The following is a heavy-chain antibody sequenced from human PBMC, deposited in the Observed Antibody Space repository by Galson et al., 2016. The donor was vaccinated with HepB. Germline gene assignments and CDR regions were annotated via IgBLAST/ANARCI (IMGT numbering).Heavy chain of an antibody. CDR2: INQDRTEK. V-gene: IGHV3-7*03. CDR3: ARDRRYCASTTCPLQYYGMDV. D-gene: IGHD2-2*01. Sequence: SLRLSCAASGFTFKKYWMTWVRQAPGKGLEWVANINQDRTEKHYVASVKGRFTISRDNAENSLYLQMNSLGGEDTAVYYCARDRRYCASTTCPLQYYGMDVWGQGTTVTVSS. J-gene: IGHJ6*02. CDR1: GFTFKKYW.